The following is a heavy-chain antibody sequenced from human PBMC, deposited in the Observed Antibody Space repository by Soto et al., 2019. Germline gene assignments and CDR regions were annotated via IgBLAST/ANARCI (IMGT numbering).Heavy chain of an antibody. Sequence: GGSLRLSCAASGFTFSSYGMHWVRQAPGKGLEWVAVIWYDGSNKYYADSVKGRFTISRDNSKNTLYLQMNSLRAEDTAVYYCARDRFRSGYCSGGSCQNYYYYGMDIWGQGTTVTVSS. J-gene: IGHJ6*02. CDR2: IWYDGSNK. V-gene: IGHV3-33*01. CDR3: ARDRFRSGYCSGGSCQNYYYYGMDI. D-gene: IGHD2-15*01. CDR1: GFTFSSYG.